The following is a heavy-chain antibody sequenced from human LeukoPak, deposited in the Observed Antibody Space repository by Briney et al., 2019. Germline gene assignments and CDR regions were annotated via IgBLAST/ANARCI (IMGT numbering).Heavy chain of an antibody. Sequence: SETLSLTCTVSGGSISSYYWSWIRQPPGKGLEWIGYIYYSGSTNYNPSLKSRVTISVDTSKNQFSLKLSSVTAADTAVYYCARVGALGGHDFWGQGSLVTVSS. J-gene: IGHJ4*02. CDR2: IYYSGST. CDR1: GGSISSYY. CDR3: ARVGALGGHDF. V-gene: IGHV4-59*01. D-gene: IGHD1-26*01.